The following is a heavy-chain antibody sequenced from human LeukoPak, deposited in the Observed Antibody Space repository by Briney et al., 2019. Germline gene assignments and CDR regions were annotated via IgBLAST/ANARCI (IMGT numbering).Heavy chain of an antibody. CDR1: GFTFSGSA. Sequence: PGGSLRLSCAASGFTFSGSAMHWVRQPSGKGREGVGRIRSKANSYATAYAASVKGRFTISRDDSKNTAYLQMDSLKTEDTAVYYCTRHSGTSNLRDYGMDVWGQGTTVTVSS. J-gene: IGHJ6*02. CDR3: TRHSGTSNLRDYGMDV. D-gene: IGHD3-10*01. CDR2: IRSKANSYAT. V-gene: IGHV3-73*01.